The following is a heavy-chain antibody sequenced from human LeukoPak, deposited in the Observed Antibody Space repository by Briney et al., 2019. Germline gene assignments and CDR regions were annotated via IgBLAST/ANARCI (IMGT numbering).Heavy chain of an antibody. Sequence: GGSLRLSCAASGFSVSSNYMSWVRQAPGKGLEWVSVIYSGDRTYYADSVKGRFTISRDNSKNTLYLQMNSLRDEDTAVYYCAKDSGWILFDDWGQGTLVTVSS. CDR1: GFSVSSNY. J-gene: IGHJ4*02. D-gene: IGHD2-2*03. V-gene: IGHV3-53*01. CDR3: AKDSGWILFDD. CDR2: IYSGDRT.